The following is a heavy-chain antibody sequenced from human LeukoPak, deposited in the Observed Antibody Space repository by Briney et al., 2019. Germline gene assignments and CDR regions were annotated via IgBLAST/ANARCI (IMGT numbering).Heavy chain of an antibody. CDR3: ASEKNILVVGSYGMDV. D-gene: IGHD2-15*01. V-gene: IGHV4-61*01. CDR1: GGSFSSGSYY. Sequence: SETLSLTCTVSGGSFSSGSYYWSWLRQPPGRGLEWIGYIYYSGSTNYNPSLKSRVTISVDTSKHHSSLKLSSVTAADTAVYYCASEKNILVVGSYGMDVWGKGTTVTVSS. J-gene: IGHJ6*04. CDR2: IYYSGST.